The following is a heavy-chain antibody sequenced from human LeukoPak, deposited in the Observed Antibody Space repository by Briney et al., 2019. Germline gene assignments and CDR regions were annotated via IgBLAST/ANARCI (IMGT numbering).Heavy chain of an antibody. CDR2: IWYDGSNK. Sequence: GRSLRLSCAASGFTFSSYGMHWVRQAPGKGLEWVAVIWYDGSNKYYADSVKGRFTISRDNSKNTLYLRMNSLRAEDTAVYYCAKDPYYYDSSGWSWGQGTMVTVSS. CDR1: GFTFSSYG. J-gene: IGHJ3*01. CDR3: AKDPYYYDSSGWS. V-gene: IGHV3-33*06. D-gene: IGHD3-22*01.